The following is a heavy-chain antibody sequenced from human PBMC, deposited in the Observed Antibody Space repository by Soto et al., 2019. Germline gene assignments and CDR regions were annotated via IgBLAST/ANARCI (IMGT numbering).Heavy chain of an antibody. CDR2: TYYRSKWYN. CDR1: GDSVSSNSAA. D-gene: IGHD2-2*01. CDR3: ARVFIGGRVPAAMARDI. J-gene: IGHJ3*02. V-gene: IGHV6-1*01. Sequence: SQTLSLTCAISGDSVSSNSAAWNWIRQSPSRDLEWLGRTYYRSKWYNDYAVSVKSRITINPDTSKNQFSLQLNSVTPEDTAVYYCARVFIGGRVPAAMARDIWGQGTMVTVSS.